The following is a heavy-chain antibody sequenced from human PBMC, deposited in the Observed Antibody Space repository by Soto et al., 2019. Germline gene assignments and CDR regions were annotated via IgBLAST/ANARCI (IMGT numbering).Heavy chain of an antibody. D-gene: IGHD2-15*01. CDR2: IRSKRYGGTT. CDR3: ARGPRHCSGGSCYSIDY. Sequence: GGSLRLSCTASGFTFGDHGLGWVRQAPGRGLEWVGFIRSKRYGGTTEFAASVKGRFSISRDDSNTIAYLQMNRLQSEDTAVYYCARGPRHCSGGSCYSIDYWGRGTLVTVSS. J-gene: IGHJ4*02. V-gene: IGHV3-49*04. CDR1: GFTFGDHG.